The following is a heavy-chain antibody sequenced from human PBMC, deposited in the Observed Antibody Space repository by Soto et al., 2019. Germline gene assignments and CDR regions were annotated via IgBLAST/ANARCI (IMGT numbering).Heavy chain of an antibody. CDR3: VRETQIVMVVVPTPGGPGALDM. CDR2: VSHDGVNK. Sequence: QMQLVESGGGVVQPGRSLRLSCAASGFSFRNYNLHWVRQAPGKGLEWVAVVSHDGVNKHYAESVKGRLSISRDRSRDTLYLQMNSQRPEYTAVDYCVRETQIVMVVVPTPGGPGALDMWGKGTMVTVSS. V-gene: IGHV3-30-3*01. CDR1: GFSFRNYN. J-gene: IGHJ3*02. D-gene: IGHD2-15*01.